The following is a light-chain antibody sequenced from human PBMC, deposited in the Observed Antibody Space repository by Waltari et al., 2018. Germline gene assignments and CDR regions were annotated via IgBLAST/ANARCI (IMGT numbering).Light chain of an antibody. Sequence: QSALPQPASVSGSPGQSITISCTGTRRDVVVYTYVSWYQQHPGKAPKLMIYDVSKRPSGVSNRFSGSKSGNTASLTISGLQAEDEADYYCSSYTSSSTYVFGTGTKVTVL. CDR2: DVS. J-gene: IGLJ1*01. CDR1: RRDVVVYTY. V-gene: IGLV2-14*01. CDR3: SSYTSSSTYV.